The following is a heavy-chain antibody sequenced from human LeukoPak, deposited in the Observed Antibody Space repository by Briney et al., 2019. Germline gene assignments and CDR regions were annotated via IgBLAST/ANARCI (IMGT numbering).Heavy chain of an antibody. V-gene: IGHV3-48*03. CDR2: ISNIGDII. J-gene: IGHJ6*03. CDR1: GFTFSNYE. CDR3: ASNNYHYMDV. Sequence: GGSLRLSCAASGFTFSNYEMNWVRQAPGKGLEWISHISNIGDIIHYADSVEGRFTISRDNAKNSLYLQMNSLRAEDTAVYYCASNNYHYMDVWGKGTTVTISS.